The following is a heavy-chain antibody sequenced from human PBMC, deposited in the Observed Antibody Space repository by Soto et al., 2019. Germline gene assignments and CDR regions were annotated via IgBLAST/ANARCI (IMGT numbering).Heavy chain of an antibody. J-gene: IGHJ4*02. CDR2: IKSKTDGGTT. V-gene: IGHV3-15*07. CDR3: TSAYPFLVSSGSYPYFDY. Sequence: PGGSLRLSCAASGFTFSNAWMNWVRQAPGKGLEWVGRIKSKTDGGTTDYAAPVKGRFTISRDDSKNTLYLQMNSLKTEDTAVYYCTSAYPFLVSSGSYPYFDYRGQGTLVTVSS. D-gene: IGHD3-22*01. CDR1: GFTFSNAW.